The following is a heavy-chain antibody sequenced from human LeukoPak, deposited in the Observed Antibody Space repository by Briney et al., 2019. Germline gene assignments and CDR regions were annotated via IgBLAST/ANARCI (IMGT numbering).Heavy chain of an antibody. CDR1: SYS. V-gene: IGHV3-21*04. Sequence: SYSIXWVRQSPAXGLEWVSSISSGSDYIHYADSVRGRFTISRDNAKNSLYLQMNSLRAEDTAVYYCARAPYYSHVEFYFDYWGQGTLVTVSS. J-gene: IGHJ4*02. CDR2: ISSGSDYI. CDR3: ARAPYYSHVEFYFDY. D-gene: IGHD3-22*01.